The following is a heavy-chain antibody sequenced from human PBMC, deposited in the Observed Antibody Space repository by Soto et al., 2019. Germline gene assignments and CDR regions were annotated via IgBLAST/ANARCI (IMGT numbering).Heavy chain of an antibody. V-gene: IGHV3-23*01. CDR2: ISGSGVNT. J-gene: IGHJ4*02. CDR1: GFTFSSYA. CDR3: AKAHSVVVPAAYFGN. D-gene: IGHD2-2*01. Sequence: EVQLLESGGGLVQPGGSLRLSCAASGFTFSSYAMSWVRQAPGKGLEWVSGISGSGVNTYYADSVKGRFTISRDNSKNTLYMQMNSLRAEDTDVYYCAKAHSVVVPAAYFGNWGQGTLVTVSS.